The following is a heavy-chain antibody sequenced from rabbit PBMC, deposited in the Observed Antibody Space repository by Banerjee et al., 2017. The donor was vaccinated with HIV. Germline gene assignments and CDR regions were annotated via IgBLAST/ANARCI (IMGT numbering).Heavy chain of an antibody. CDR2: INTSSGNT. CDR1: GFTISSGYW. CDR3: ARAGGYRDFGL. D-gene: IGHD2-1*01. V-gene: IGHV1S45*01. Sequence: QEQLVESGGDLVKPEGSLTLTCTASGFTISSGYWIWWVRQAPGKGLEWIACINTSSGNTVYATWAKGRFTISKTASTVDLRMTSLTAADTATYFCARAGGYRDFGLWGPGTLVTVS. J-gene: IGHJ6*01.